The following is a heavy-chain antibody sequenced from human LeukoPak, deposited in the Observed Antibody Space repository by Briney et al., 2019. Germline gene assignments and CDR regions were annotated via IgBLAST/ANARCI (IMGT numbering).Heavy chain of an antibody. Sequence: GGSLRLSCAASGFSFSDYYMTWIRQAPGEGMEWVSYISSSGKTIYYADSVKGRFTISRDSAKKSLYLQMNSLRAEDTAMYYCSRMGWASRDWGHYYMDVWAKGTTVTVS. V-gene: IGHV3-11*04. CDR1: GFSFSDYY. D-gene: IGHD3/OR15-3a*01. J-gene: IGHJ6*03. CDR2: ISSSGKTI. CDR3: SRMGWASRDWGHYYMDV.